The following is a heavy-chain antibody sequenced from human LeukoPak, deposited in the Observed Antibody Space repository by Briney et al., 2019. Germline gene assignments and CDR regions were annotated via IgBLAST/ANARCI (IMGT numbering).Heavy chain of an antibody. J-gene: IGHJ4*01. CDR2: INQDGSEK. CDR1: GFTFSSYW. D-gene: IGHD3-10*01. CDR3: AGSFGDVKNF. Sequence: GGSLRLSCAASGFTFSSYWMSWVRQAPGKGLEWVAHINQDGSEKYYVDSVKGRFIISRDDTRNSLSLQMNSLRAEDTAVYYCAGSFGDVKNFWGQGTLVTVSS. V-gene: IGHV3-7*01.